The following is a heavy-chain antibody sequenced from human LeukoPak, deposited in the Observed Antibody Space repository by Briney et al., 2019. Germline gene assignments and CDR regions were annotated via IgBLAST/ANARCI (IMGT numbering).Heavy chain of an antibody. V-gene: IGHV3-23*01. D-gene: IGHD3/OR15-3a*01. Sequence: SGGSLRLSCAASGFTFSSYAMSWVRQAPGKGLEWVSAISGSGGSTYYADSVKGRFTISRDNSKNTLYLQMNSLRAEDTAVYYCAKEPHSSGDWSSLYFDYWGQGTLVTVSS. CDR3: AKEPHSSGDWSSLYFDY. J-gene: IGHJ4*02. CDR2: ISGSGGST. CDR1: GFTFSSYA.